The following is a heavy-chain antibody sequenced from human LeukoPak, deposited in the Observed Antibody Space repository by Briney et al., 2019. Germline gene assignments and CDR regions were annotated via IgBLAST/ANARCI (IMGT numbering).Heavy chain of an antibody. J-gene: IGHJ5*02. CDR2: TYYSGTT. CDR1: GGSISSSTYY. Sequence: PSETLSLTCTVSGGSISSSTYYWGWIRQPPGKGLEWIGSTYYSGTTYYDASLKRRVTISVDTSRNQFSLRLSSVTAADTAVYYCARALCGGDCYGENWFDPWGQGTLVTVSS. D-gene: IGHD2-21*02. CDR3: ARALCGGDCYGENWFDP. V-gene: IGHV4-39*01.